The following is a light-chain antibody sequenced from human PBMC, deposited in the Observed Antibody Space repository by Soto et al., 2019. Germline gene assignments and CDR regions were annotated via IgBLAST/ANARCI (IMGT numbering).Light chain of an antibody. CDR1: SSDVGGYNR. V-gene: IGLV2-18*02. Sequence: QSVLTQPPSVSGSPGQSVAISCTGTSSDVGGYNRVSWYQQPPGKAPKLLIYDVSNRPSGGSTRFSGSKSGNTASLTISGLQAEDEADYYCTSYASSRAYVFGPGTKVTVL. CDR2: DVS. CDR3: TSYASSRAYV. J-gene: IGLJ1*01.